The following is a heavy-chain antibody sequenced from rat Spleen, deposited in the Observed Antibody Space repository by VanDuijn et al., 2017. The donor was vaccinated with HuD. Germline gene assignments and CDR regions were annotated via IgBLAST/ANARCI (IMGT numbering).Heavy chain of an antibody. CDR2: ISPSGGST. Sequence: EVQLVESGGGLVQPGGSLQVSCAASGFTFSNYDMAWVRQSPTKGLEWVASISPSGGSTYYRDSVRGRFTVSRDNAKSTLYLQMDSLRSDDTATYYCARQDTSGYSNWFTYWGLGTLVTVSS. CDR1: GFTFSNYD. J-gene: IGHJ3*01. CDR3: ARQDTSGYSNWFTY. D-gene: IGHD4-3*01. V-gene: IGHV5-25*01.